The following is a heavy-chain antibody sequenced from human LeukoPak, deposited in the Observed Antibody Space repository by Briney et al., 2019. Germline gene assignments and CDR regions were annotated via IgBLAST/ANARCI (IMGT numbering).Heavy chain of an antibody. CDR3: ARVLTRGGYYYDSSGYPFYYYYGMDV. CDR2: IYYSGST. Sequence: SETLSLTCTVSGGSISSSSYYWGWIRQPPGKGLEWIGYIYYSGSTNYNPSLKSRVTISVDTSKNQFSLKLSSVTAADTAVYYCARVLTRGGYYYDSSGYPFYYYYGMDVWGQGTTVTVSS. J-gene: IGHJ6*02. CDR1: GGSISSSSYY. V-gene: IGHV4-61*05. D-gene: IGHD3-22*01.